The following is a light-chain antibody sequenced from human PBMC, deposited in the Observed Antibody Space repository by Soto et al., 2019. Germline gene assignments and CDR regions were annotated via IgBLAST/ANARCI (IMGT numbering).Light chain of an antibody. Sequence: DIVMTQSPDSLAVSLGERATINCKSSQSVLYSSNNKNYLAWYQQKPGLPPKLLIYWASTRESGVPDRFSGSGSGTDFTLTISSLQAEDVAVYYCQQYYSIPMYTFGQGTKLEIK. CDR1: QSVLYSSNNKNY. J-gene: IGKJ2*01. V-gene: IGKV4-1*01. CDR3: QQYYSIPMYT. CDR2: WAS.